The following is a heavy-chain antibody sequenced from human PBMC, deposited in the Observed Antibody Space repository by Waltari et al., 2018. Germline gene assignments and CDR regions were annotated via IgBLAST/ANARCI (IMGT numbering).Heavy chain of an antibody. Sequence: QVQLVQSGAEVKKPGSSVKVPCKASGGTFSSYAISWVLQAPVPGLAWMGRIIPILGIANYAQKFQGRVTITADKSTSTAYMELSSLRSEDTAVYYCASPTYYYDSSGYYSPSYGMDVWGQGTTVTVSS. V-gene: IGHV1-69*09. CDR3: ASPTYYYDSSGYYSPSYGMDV. D-gene: IGHD3-22*01. CDR2: IIPILGIA. J-gene: IGHJ6*02. CDR1: GGTFSSYA.